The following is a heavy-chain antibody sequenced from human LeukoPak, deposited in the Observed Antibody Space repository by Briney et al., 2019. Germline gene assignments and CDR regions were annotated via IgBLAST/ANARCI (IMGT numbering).Heavy chain of an antibody. CDR2: MNPNSGNT. Sequence: ASVKVSCTASGYTVKNYDINWVRQATGQGLEGMGWMNPNSGNTGFAQKFQDRVSMTRDTSINTAYMELTSLRSGDTAVYYCARATPGGLHGYSFDYWGQGTVVTVYS. J-gene: IGHJ4*02. D-gene: IGHD5-24*01. V-gene: IGHV1-8*02. CDR1: GYTVKNYD. CDR3: ARATPGGLHGYSFDY.